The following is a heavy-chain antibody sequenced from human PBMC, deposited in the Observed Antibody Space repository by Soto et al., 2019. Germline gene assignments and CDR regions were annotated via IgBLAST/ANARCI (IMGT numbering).Heavy chain of an antibody. V-gene: IGHV4-34*01. D-gene: IGHD2-8*02. CDR3: ARDKITGLFDY. Sequence: SETLSLTCAVYGGSFSGYSWTWIRQPPGTGLEWIGEINHSGSTNYNPSLKSRVTISVDTSKNQFSLKLTSVTAADTAVYYCARDKITGLFDYWGRGTLVTVSS. CDR1: GGSFSGYS. J-gene: IGHJ4*02. CDR2: INHSGST.